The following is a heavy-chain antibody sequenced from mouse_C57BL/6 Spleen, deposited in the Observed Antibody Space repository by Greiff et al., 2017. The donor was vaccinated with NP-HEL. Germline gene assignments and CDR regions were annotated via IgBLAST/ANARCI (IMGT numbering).Heavy chain of an antibody. D-gene: IGHD2-4*01. CDR3: ARNYDYEDFDV. V-gene: IGHV1-18*01. CDR1: GYTFTDYN. Sequence: SGYTFTDYNMDWVKQSHGKSLEWIGDINPNNGGTIYNQKFKGKATLTVDKSSSTAYMELRSLTSEDTAVYYCARNYDYEDFDVWGTGTTVTVSS. CDR2: INPNNGGT. J-gene: IGHJ1*03.